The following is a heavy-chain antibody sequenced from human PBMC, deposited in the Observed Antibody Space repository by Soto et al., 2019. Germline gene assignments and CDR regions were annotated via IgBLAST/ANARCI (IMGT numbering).Heavy chain of an antibody. CDR1: GYSFTSYW. D-gene: IGHD3-9*01. V-gene: IGHV5-10-1*01. CDR3: AACAAPADILTGYNDY. CDR2: IDPSDSYT. J-gene: IGHJ4*02. Sequence: PGESLKISCKGSGYSFTSYWISWVRQMPGKGLEWMGRIDPSDSYTNYSPSFQGHVTISADKSISTAYLQWSSLKASDTAMYYCAACAAPADILTGYNDYWGQGTLVPVSS.